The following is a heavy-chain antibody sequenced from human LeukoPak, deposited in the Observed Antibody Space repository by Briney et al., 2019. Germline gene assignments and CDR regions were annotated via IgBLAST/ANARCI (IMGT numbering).Heavy chain of an antibody. CDR2: IYYSGST. V-gene: IGHV4-59*08. D-gene: IGHD6-13*01. CDR3: ARHSAGSSWYFWFDP. J-gene: IGHJ5*02. CDR1: GGSISSYY. Sequence: SETLSLTCTVSGGSISSYYWSWIRQPPGKGLEWLGYIYYSGSTNYNPSLKSRVTISVDTSKNQFSLKLSSVTAADTAVYYCARHSAGSSWYFWFDPWGQGTLVTVSS.